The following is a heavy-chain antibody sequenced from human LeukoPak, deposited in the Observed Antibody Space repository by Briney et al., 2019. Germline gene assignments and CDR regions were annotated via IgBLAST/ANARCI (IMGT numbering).Heavy chain of an antibody. CDR2: ISGSGGST. Sequence: GGSLRLSCAASGFTSSSYAMSWVRQAPGKGLEWVSAISGSGGSTYYADSVKGRFTISRDNSKNTLYLQMNSLRAEDTAVYYCAKDGGPGYYDSSGYYSDYYYGMDVWGQGTTVTVSS. CDR1: GFTSSSYA. D-gene: IGHD3-22*01. J-gene: IGHJ6*02. V-gene: IGHV3-23*01. CDR3: AKDGGPGYYDSSGYYSDYYYGMDV.